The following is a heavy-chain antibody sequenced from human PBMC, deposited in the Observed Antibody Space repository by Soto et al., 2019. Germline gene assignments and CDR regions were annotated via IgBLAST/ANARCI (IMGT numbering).Heavy chain of an antibody. CDR1: DFIVGRNF. Sequence: PGGSLRVSCAVADFIVGRNFMTWVRQAPGKGLESVAVIYSGGNTHHADSVKGRFTISRDTSKNTLYLQMNSLRVEDTALYYCASGFCRGGTCNRHLESWGQGTLVTVSS. CDR2: IYSGGNT. V-gene: IGHV3-66*01. CDR3: ASGFCRGGTCNRHLES. J-gene: IGHJ5*02. D-gene: IGHD1-1*01.